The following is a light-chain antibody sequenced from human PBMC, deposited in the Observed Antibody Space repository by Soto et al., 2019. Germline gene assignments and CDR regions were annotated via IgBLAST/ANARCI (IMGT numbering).Light chain of an antibody. CDR1: SSNNGTSS. CDR2: TTN. J-gene: IGLJ1*01. Sequence: QSVLTQPHSASGTPGQRVTISCSGSSSNNGTSSVHWFQQLPGTAPKLLISTTNQRPSGVPERFSGSKSGTSASLAISGLQSEDEADYYCAAWDDSLNGHVFGTGTKVTVL. V-gene: IGLV1-44*01. CDR3: AAWDDSLNGHV.